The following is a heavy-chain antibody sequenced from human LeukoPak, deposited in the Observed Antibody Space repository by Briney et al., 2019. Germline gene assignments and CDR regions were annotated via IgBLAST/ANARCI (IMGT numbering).Heavy chain of an antibody. CDR3: ARDGAVAGIVVDDYYYYYGMDV. Sequence: ASVKVSCKASGYTFTSYGISWVRQAPGQGLEWMGWISAYNGNTNYAQKLQGRVTMTTDTSTSTAYMGLRSLRSDDTAVYYCARDGAVAGIVVDDYYYYYGMDVWGQGTTVTVSS. CDR2: ISAYNGNT. D-gene: IGHD6-19*01. J-gene: IGHJ6*02. V-gene: IGHV1-18*01. CDR1: GYTFTSYG.